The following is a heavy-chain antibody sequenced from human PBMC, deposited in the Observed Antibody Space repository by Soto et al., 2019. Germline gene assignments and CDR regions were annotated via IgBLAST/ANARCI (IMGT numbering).Heavy chain of an antibody. CDR3: ASRFWDGGYYYYGMDV. J-gene: IGHJ6*02. CDR1: GGTFSSYA. CDR2: IIPIFGTA. Sequence: ASVKVSCKASGGTFSSYAISWVRQAPGQGLEWMGGIIPIFGTANYAQKFQGRVTITADESTSTAYMELSSLRSEDTAVYYCASRFWDGGYYYYGMDVWGQGTTVTVSS. D-gene: IGHD3-3*01. V-gene: IGHV1-69*13.